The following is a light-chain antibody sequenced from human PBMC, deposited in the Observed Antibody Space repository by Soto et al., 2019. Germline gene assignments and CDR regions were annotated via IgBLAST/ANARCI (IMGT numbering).Light chain of an antibody. V-gene: IGKV3D-20*02. CDR3: QQRAYWGVT. J-gene: IGKJ4*01. Sequence: EIVLTQSPGTLSLSPGERATLSCRASQSISSSYLAWYQQKPGQAPRLLVYGASSRATGIPDRFSGSGSGKDFTLTISRLEPEDFAVYYCQQRAYWGVTFGGGTKVDIK. CDR1: QSISSSY. CDR2: GAS.